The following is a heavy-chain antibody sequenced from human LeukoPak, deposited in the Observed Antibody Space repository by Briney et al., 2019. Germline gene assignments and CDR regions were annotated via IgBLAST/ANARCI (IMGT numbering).Heavy chain of an antibody. CDR2: IYTSGST. V-gene: IGHV4-4*07. J-gene: IGHJ4*02. Sequence: SETLSLTCTVSGGSISSYYWSWIRQPAGKGLEWIGRIYTSGSTSYNPSLKSRVTMSVDTSKNQFSLKLSSVTAAGTAVYYCARGRHYTGIYSDWGQGTLVTVSS. CDR3: ARGRHYTGIYSD. CDR1: GGSISSYY. D-gene: IGHD1-26*01.